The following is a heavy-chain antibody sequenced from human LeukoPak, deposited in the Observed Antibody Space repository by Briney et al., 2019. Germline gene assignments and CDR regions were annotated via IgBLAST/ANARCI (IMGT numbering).Heavy chain of an antibody. Sequence: PGGSLRLSCAASGFTFSSYGMHWVRQAPGKGLEWVAVIWYDGSNKYYADSVKGRFTISRDNSKNTLYLQVNSLRAEDTAVYYCAKSEEQLAFDYWGQGTLVTVSS. J-gene: IGHJ4*02. CDR2: IWYDGSNK. CDR1: GFTFSSYG. CDR3: AKSEEQLAFDY. V-gene: IGHV3-33*06. D-gene: IGHD6-6*01.